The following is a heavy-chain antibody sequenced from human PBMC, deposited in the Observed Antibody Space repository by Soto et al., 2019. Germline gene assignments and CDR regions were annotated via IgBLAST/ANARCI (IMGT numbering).Heavy chain of an antibody. J-gene: IGHJ4*02. D-gene: IGHD6-19*01. Sequence: GASVKVSCKASGGTFSSYTISWVRQAPGQGLEWMGRIIPILGIANYAQKFQGRVTITADKSTSTAYMELSSLRSEDTAVYYCAREPGIAVAGLAGGPSYYFDYWGQGTLVTVSS. CDR3: AREPGIAVAGLAGGPSYYFDY. CDR2: IIPILGIA. CDR1: GGTFSSYT. V-gene: IGHV1-69*04.